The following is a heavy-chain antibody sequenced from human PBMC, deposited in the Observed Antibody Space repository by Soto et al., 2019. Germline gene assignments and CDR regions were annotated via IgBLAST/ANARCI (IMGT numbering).Heavy chain of an antibody. CDR3: AREDSDYDSQPNWFDP. J-gene: IGHJ5*02. V-gene: IGHV1-69*13. Sequence: SVKVSCKASVGTFSSYAISWVRQAPGQGLEWMGGIIPIFGTANYAQKFQGRVTITADESTSTAYMELSSLRSEDTAVYYCAREDSDYDSQPNWFDPWGQGTLVTVSS. CDR2: IIPIFGTA. CDR1: VGTFSSYA. D-gene: IGHD3-10*01.